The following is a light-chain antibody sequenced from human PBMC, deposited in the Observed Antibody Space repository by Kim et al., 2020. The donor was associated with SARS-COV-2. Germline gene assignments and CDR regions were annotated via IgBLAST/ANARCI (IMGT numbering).Light chain of an antibody. V-gene: IGLV3-1*01. CDR2: QDS. J-gene: IGLJ1*01. CDR1: KLGDKY. CDR3: QAWDSSTALNV. Sequence: SYELTQPPSVSVSPGQTASITCSGDKLGDKYACWYQQKPGQSPVLVIYQDSKRPSGIPERFSGSNSGNTATLTISGTQAMDEAYYYCQAWDSSTALNVFGTGTKVTVL.